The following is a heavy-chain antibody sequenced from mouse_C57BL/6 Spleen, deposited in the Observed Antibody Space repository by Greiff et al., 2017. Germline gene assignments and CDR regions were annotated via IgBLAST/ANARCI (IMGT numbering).Heavy chain of an antibody. D-gene: IGHD4-1*01. J-gene: IGHJ2*01. CDR3: ARLGREVAYFDY. CDR1: GYTFTSYW. CDR2: IDPSDSYT. V-gene: IGHV1-69*01. Sequence: QVQLQQPGAELVMPGASVKLSCKASGYTFTSYWMHWVKQRPGQGLEWIGEIDPSDSYTNYNQKFKGKSTLTVDKSSSTAYMQLSSLTSEDSAVYYWARLGREVAYFDYWGQGTTLTVSS.